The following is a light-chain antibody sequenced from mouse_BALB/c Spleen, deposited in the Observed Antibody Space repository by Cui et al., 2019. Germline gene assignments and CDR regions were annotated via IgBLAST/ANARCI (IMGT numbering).Light chain of an antibody. J-gene: IGKJ4*01. Sequence: DIQMPSSPASLSASVGETVKITCRTSGNIYSYLAWYKQKQGKSPKLLVYNAKTLGEGMPSRFSGSGSGTQFSLKINGLQPEDFGSYYCEQHYGTPFAFSSGTKLEIK. CDR2: NAK. CDR3: EQHYGTPFA. V-gene: IGKV12-44*01. CDR1: GNIYSY.